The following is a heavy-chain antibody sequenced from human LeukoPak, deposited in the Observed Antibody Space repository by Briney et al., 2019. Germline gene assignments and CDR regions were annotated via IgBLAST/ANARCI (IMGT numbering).Heavy chain of an antibody. CDR2: TRYRSTLNT. CDR1: GDSVSSKSVS. CDR3: VRDFNWAFDY. J-gene: IGHJ4*02. Sequence: SQTLSLTCALSGDSVSSKSVSWNWVRQSPSGGLGSLGRTRYRSTLNTFYSSSVEGRIAINADTSRNQVSLRLNSVTPEDTALYYCVRDFNWAFDYWGQGTLVTVSS. D-gene: IGHD7-27*01. V-gene: IGHV6-1*01.